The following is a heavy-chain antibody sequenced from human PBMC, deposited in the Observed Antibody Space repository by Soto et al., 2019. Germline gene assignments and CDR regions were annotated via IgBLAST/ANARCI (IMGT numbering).Heavy chain of an antibody. CDR2: ISGSGGGT. CDR3: VTDVAELGVGEFDY. CDR1: GFTFSSYA. Sequence: PGGSLRLSCAASGFTFSSYAMSWVRQAPGKGLEWVSSISGSGGGTYYADSVKGRFTISRDNSTNTLYLQMNSLRAEDTAVYYCVTDVAELGVGEFDYWGQGTLVTVSS. D-gene: IGHD3-10*01. J-gene: IGHJ4*02. V-gene: IGHV3-23*01.